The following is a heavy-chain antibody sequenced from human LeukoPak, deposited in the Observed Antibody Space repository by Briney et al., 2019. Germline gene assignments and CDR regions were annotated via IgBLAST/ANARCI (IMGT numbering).Heavy chain of an antibody. CDR1: GYTFTGYY. V-gene: IGHV1-2*02. D-gene: IGHD1-26*01. CDR2: INPNSGGT. J-gene: IGHJ6*02. Sequence: ASVKVSCKASGYTFTGYYMHWVRQAPGQGLEWMGWINPNSGGTNYAQKFQGRVTMTRDTSTSTVYMELSSLRSEDTAVYYCARDGGATKGTPYYYGLDVWGQGTTVTVSS. CDR3: ARDGGATKGTPYYYGLDV.